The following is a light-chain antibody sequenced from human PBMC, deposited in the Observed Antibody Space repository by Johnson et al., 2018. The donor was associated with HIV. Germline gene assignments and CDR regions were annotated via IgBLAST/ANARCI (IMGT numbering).Light chain of an antibody. CDR2: ENN. Sequence: QSILTQPPSVSAAPGQKVTISCSGSSSNIGNNYVSWYQQLPGTAPKLLIYENNKRTSGIPDRFSGSKSGTSATMCITGLQTGDEADYYCGTWDSSLSALFGTGTKVTVL. CDR1: SSNIGNNY. V-gene: IGLV1-51*02. J-gene: IGLJ1*01. CDR3: GTWDSSLSAL.